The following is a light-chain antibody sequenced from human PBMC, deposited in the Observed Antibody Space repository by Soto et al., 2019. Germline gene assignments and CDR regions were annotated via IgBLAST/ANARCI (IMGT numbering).Light chain of an antibody. J-gene: IGLJ3*02. Sequence: SYELTQPPSVSVAPGQTARMTCGGNNIGSKRVQWYQHKAGQAPVMVVYEDSDRPSGIPERFSGSILGKKAALTITGAQAEDECDYYCVLYMSTGIWVFGGGTQLTVL. CDR3: VLYMSTGIWV. CDR1: NIGSKR. CDR2: EDS. V-gene: IGLV3-21*02.